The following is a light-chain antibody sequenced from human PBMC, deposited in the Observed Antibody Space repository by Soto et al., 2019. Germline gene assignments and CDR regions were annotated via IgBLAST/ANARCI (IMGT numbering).Light chain of an antibody. Sequence: QSVLTQPPSVSEAPGQWVTLSCTGSSWHIGACYEAHWYQPVPGTAPKLLIYDVNNRHSGVPDRFSGSKSGTSASLPITGLQDEDEAEYYCQSYESSNSDYVFGAGTKLTVL. CDR2: DVN. CDR1: SWHIGACYE. V-gene: IGLV1-40*01. J-gene: IGLJ1*01. CDR3: QSYESSNSDYV.